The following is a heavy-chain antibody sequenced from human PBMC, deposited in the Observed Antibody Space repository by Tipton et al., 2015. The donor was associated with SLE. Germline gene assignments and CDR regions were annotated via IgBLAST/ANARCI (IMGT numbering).Heavy chain of an antibody. CDR2: ISYTGST. J-gene: IGHJ2*01. V-gene: IGHV4-38-2*02. Sequence: TLSLTCTVSGFSISSGYYWGWIRQSPGKGLEWIGSISYTGSTFYSPSLKSRVTISVDTSKNQFSLKLSSVTAADTAVYYCARGTHDWYFDLWGRGTLVTVSS. D-gene: IGHD3/OR15-3a*01. CDR1: GFSISSGYY. CDR3: ARGTHDWYFDL.